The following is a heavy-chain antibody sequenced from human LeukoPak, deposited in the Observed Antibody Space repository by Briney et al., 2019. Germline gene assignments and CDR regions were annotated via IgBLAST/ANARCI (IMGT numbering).Heavy chain of an antibody. CDR2: INHSGST. CDR3: ARLGEFYYESITL. D-gene: IGHD3-22*01. CDR1: GGSFSGYY. Sequence: SETLSLTCAVYGGSFSGYYWSWIRQPPGKGLEWIGEINHSGSTNYNPSLKSRVTMSVDRPKNYFSLKLSSVTAADTAVYYCARLGEFYYESITLWGQGTLVTVSS. J-gene: IGHJ4*02. V-gene: IGHV4-34*01.